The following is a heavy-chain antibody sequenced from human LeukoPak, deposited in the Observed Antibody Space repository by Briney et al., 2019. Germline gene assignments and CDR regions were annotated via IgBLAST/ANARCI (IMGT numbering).Heavy chain of an antibody. J-gene: IGHJ4*02. CDR2: ISNTGGTI. D-gene: IGHD3-10*01. CDR3: AIVSGGDYFDY. V-gene: IGHV3-11*01. Sequence: PGGSLRLSCAASGFTFSDYYMIWIRQAPGKGLEWVSYISNTGGTIYYADSVKGRFTISRDNAKNSLYLQMNNLRVEDTAVYYCAIVSGGDYFDYWGRGTLVTVSS. CDR1: GFTFSDYY.